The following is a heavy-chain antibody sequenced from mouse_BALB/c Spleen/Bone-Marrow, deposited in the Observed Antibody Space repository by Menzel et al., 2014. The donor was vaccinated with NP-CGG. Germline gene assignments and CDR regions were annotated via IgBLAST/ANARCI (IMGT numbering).Heavy chain of an antibody. V-gene: IGHV1-7*01. J-gene: IGHJ3*01. D-gene: IGHD1-1*01. CDR2: INPSTGYI. Sequence: VQLQQSGAELAKPGASVKMSCKASGYTFTTYWMHWVKQRPGQGLEWTGYINPSTGYIEYNQKFKDKATLTADKSSSTAYMQLSSLTSEDSAVYYCATYVGFAFWGQGTLVTVSA. CDR3: ATYVGFAF. CDR1: GYTFTTYW.